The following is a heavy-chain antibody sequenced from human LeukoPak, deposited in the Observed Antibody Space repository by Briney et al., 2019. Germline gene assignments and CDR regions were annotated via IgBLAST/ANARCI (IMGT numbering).Heavy chain of an antibody. CDR1: GGSISSYY. D-gene: IGHD3-22*01. CDR2: IYYSGST. Sequence: SETLSLTCTVSGGSISSYYWSWIRQPPGKGLEWIGYIYYSGSTYYNPSLKSRVTISVDTSKNQFSLKLSSVTAADTAVYYCARDPYPYDSSGYYYYYGMDVWGQGTTVTASS. CDR3: ARDPYPYDSSGYYYYYGMDV. J-gene: IGHJ6*02. V-gene: IGHV4-59*12.